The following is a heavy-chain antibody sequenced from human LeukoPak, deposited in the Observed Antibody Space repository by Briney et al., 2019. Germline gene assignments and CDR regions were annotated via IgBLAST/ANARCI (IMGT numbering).Heavy chain of an antibody. Sequence: GGSLRLSCAASGFTFSSYEMNWVRQAPGKGLDWVSSIRSNSSYIYHADSVKGRFTISRDNAKNSLYLQMNSLRAEDKAVYYCAREAMVRGGKIDYWGQGTLVTVSS. V-gene: IGHV3-21*01. CDR3: AREAMVRGGKIDY. J-gene: IGHJ4*02. D-gene: IGHD3-10*01. CDR1: GFTFSSYE. CDR2: IRSNSSYI.